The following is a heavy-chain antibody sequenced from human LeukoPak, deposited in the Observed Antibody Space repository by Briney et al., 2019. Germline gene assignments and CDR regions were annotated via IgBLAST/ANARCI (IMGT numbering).Heavy chain of an antibody. Sequence: ASVKVSSKASGYTFTGYYMHWVRQAPGQGLEWMGWINPNSGGTNYAQKFQGRVTMTRDTSISTAYMELSRLRSDDTAVYYCARVAEMATITAIGYWGQGTLVTVSS. V-gene: IGHV1-2*02. J-gene: IGHJ4*02. CDR2: INPNSGGT. D-gene: IGHD5-12*01. CDR1: GYTFTGYY. CDR3: ARVAEMATITAIGY.